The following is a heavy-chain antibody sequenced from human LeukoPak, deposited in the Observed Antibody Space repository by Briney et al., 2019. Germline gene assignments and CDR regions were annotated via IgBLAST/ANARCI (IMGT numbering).Heavy chain of an antibody. D-gene: IGHD3-22*01. V-gene: IGHV3-23*01. CDR2: ISGSGGST. CDR1: GFTFSSYA. CDR3: AREEKVVITPRYYGMDV. Sequence: PGGSLRLSCAASGFTFSSYAMSWVRQAPGKGLEWVSAISGSGGSTYYADSVKGRFTISRDNSKNTLYLQMNSLRAEDTAVYYCAREEKVVITPRYYGMDVWGQGTTVTVSS. J-gene: IGHJ6*02.